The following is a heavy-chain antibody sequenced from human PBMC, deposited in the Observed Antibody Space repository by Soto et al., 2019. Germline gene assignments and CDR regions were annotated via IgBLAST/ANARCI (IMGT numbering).Heavy chain of an antibody. CDR3: VCNYYDFWSGYYSVGYFDY. CDR1: GGSFSGHY. V-gene: IGHV4-34*01. D-gene: IGHD3-3*01. CDR2: ITRSGNT. J-gene: IGHJ4*02. Sequence: QVQLQQWGAGLLKPSETLSLTCAVYGGSFSGHYWTWIRQPPGKGLEWVGEITRSGNTNYNPSLKSRVTISVDTSKNQFSLKLSSVTAADTAVYYCVCNYYDFWSGYYSVGYFDYWAQGTPVTVSS.